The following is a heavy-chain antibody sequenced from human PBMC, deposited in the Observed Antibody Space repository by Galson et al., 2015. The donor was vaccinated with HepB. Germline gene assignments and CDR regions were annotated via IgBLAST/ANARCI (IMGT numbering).Heavy chain of an antibody. CDR3: ARDSLPWGAFDI. Sequence: SLRLSCAASGFTFRSYAMHWVRQAPGKGLEWVAVISYDGSNKYYADSVKGRFTISRDNSKNTLYLQMNSLRTEDTAVYYCARDSLPWGAFDIWGQGTMVTVSS. D-gene: IGHD3-16*01. CDR2: ISYDGSNK. V-gene: IGHV3-30*04. CDR1: GFTFRSYA. J-gene: IGHJ3*02.